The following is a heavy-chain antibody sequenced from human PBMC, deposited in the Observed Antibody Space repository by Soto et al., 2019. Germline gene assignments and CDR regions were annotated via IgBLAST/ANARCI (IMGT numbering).Heavy chain of an antibody. CDR2: ISYDGSNK. D-gene: IGHD3-3*01. Sequence: GGSLRLSCAASGFTFSSYAMHWVRQAPGKGLEWVAVISYDGSNKYYADSVKGRFTISRDNSKNTLYLQMNSLRAEDTAVYYCARDHVLEWLLSYYYYYGMDVWGQGTTVTVSS. J-gene: IGHJ6*02. CDR3: ARDHVLEWLLSYYYYYGMDV. V-gene: IGHV3-30-3*01. CDR1: GFTFSSYA.